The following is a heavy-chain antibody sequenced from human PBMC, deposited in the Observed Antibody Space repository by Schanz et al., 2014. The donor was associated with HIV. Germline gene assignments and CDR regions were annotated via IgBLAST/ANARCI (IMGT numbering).Heavy chain of an antibody. CDR3: ARAGQWFGHLD. CDR1: GDSISSGGYY. Sequence: QEQLQESGPGLVKPSETLSLTCTVSGDSISSGGYYWSWIRQPPGKGLEWIGNIYYSDNTNYNPALKSRVIISVDTSKNQFSLRLPSVTAADTAVYYCARAGQWFGHLDWGQGTLVTVSS. D-gene: IGHD3-10*01. CDR2: IYYSDNT. J-gene: IGHJ4*02. V-gene: IGHV4-61*08.